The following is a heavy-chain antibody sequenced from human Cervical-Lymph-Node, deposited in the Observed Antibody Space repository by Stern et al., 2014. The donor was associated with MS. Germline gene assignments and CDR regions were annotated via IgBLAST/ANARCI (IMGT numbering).Heavy chain of an antibody. J-gene: IGHJ4*02. D-gene: IGHD6-13*01. CDR2: ISWNSGSI. CDR3: AKVRQYTSSWYLGNYFDY. V-gene: IGHV3-9*01. CDR1: GFTFDDYA. Sequence: EVQLVESGGGLVQPGRSLRLSCAASGFTFDDYAMHWVRPAPGKGLEWVSGISWNSGSIGYADSVKGRFTISRDNAKNSLYLQMNSLRAEDTALYYCAKVRQYTSSWYLGNYFDYWGQGTLVTVSS.